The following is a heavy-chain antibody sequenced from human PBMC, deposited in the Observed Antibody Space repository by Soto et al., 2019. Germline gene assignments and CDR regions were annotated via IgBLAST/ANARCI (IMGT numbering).Heavy chain of an antibody. CDR3: AKQCGYDFDYYYGMDV. D-gene: IGHD5-12*01. Sequence: GGSLRLSCAASGFTFSSYAMSWVRQAPGKGLEWVSAISGSGGSTYYADSVRGRFTISRDNSKNTLYLQMNSLRAEDTAVYYCAKQCGYDFDYYYGMDVWGQGTTVTVSS. CDR2: ISGSGGST. V-gene: IGHV3-23*01. J-gene: IGHJ6*02. CDR1: GFTFSSYA.